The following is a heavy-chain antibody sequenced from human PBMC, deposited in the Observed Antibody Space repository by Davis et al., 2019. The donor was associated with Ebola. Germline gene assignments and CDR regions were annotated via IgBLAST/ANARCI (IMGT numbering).Heavy chain of an antibody. CDR1: GFTFSGSA. V-gene: IGHV3-9*01. Sequence: SLKISCAASGFTFSGSAMHWVRQAPGKGLEWVSGICWNSGSIGYADSVKGRFTISRDNAKNSLYLQMNSLRAEDTALYYCAKGVAGSPFFDYWGQGTLVTVSS. CDR2: ICWNSGSI. J-gene: IGHJ4*02. D-gene: IGHD6-19*01. CDR3: AKGVAGSPFFDY.